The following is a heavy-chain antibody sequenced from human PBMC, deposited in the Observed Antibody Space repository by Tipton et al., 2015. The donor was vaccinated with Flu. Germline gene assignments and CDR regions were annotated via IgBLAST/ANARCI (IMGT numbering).Heavy chain of an antibody. CDR2: ISWNSAYI. V-gene: IGHV3-9*01. Sequence: SLRLSCAVSGFTFDDLAMHWVRQAPGKGLEWVSGISWNSAYIGYADSVKGRFTISRDNAKNSLYLQMDSLRAEDTALYYCAKALGELLYYYGMDVWGQGTTVTVSS. D-gene: IGHD1-26*01. CDR3: AKALGELLYYYGMDV. CDR1: GFTFDDLA. J-gene: IGHJ6*02.